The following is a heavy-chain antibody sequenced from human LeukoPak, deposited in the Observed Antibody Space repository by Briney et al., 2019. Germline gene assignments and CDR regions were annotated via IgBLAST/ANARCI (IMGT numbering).Heavy chain of an antibody. J-gene: IGHJ4*02. CDR1: GFTFSSYG. CDR2: ISYDGSNK. V-gene: IGHV3-30*18. Sequence: GVSLRLSCAASGFTFSSYGMHWVRQAPGKGLEWVAVISYDGSNKYYADSVKGRFTISRDNSKNTLYLQMNSLRAEDTAVYYCAKDLLDDSLDYWGQGTLVTVSS. CDR3: AKDLLDDSLDY. D-gene: IGHD2-15*01.